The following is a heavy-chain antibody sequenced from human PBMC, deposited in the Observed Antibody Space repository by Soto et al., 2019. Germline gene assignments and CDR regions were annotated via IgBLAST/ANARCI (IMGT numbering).Heavy chain of an antibody. CDR3: AREDSYGSDYYYYYGMDV. CDR1: GYTFTSYG. D-gene: IGHD5-18*01. J-gene: IGHJ6*02. CDR2: IIPIFGTA. V-gene: IGHV1-69*13. Sequence: SVKVSCKASGYTFTSYGISWVRQAPGQGLEWMGGIIPIFGTANYAQKFQGRVTITADESTSTAYMELSSLRSEDTAVYYCAREDSYGSDYYYYYGMDVWGQGTTVTVSS.